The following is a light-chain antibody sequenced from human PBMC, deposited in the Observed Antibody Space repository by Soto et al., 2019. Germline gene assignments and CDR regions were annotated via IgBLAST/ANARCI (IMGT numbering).Light chain of an antibody. CDR3: QKYNSSPWT. V-gene: IGKV1-27*01. CDR1: QGIYKY. J-gene: IGKJ1*01. CDR2: GAS. Sequence: DIQMTQSPSSLSASVGDRVTITCRASQGIYKYLAWYQQKPGKVPNVLIYGASTLQSGVPSRFSGAGSGTNFTLTSSRLQPEDAESYYCQKYNSSPWTFGQGTKVEIK.